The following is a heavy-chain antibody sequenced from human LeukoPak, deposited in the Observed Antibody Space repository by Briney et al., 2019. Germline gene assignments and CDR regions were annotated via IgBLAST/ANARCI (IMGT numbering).Heavy chain of an antibody. D-gene: IGHD5-12*01. J-gene: IGHJ4*02. Sequence: GGSLRLSCAVFGFRFSNYWMTWVRQAPGKGLEWVANINQNGSDTYFVDSVKGRFTISRDNAKNSLYLQMNSLRVEDTAVYYCATSGYSAYGIDNWGQGTLVAVSS. CDR1: GFRFSNYW. CDR3: ATSGYSAYGIDN. CDR2: INQNGSDT. V-gene: IGHV3-7*03.